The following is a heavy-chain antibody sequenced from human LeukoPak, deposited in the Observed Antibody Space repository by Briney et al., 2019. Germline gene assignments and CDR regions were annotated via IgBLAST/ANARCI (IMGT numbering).Heavy chain of an antibody. CDR3: ARVDTAMVVVDY. D-gene: IGHD5-18*01. V-gene: IGHV4-59*02. J-gene: IGHJ4*02. Sequence: SETLSLTCTVSGGSVSSYYWSWIRQPPGKGLEWIGYIYYSGSTYYNPSLKSRVTISVDTSKNQFSLKQSSVTAADTAVYYCARVDTAMVVVDYWGQGTLVTVSS. CDR1: GGSVSSYY. CDR2: IYYSGST.